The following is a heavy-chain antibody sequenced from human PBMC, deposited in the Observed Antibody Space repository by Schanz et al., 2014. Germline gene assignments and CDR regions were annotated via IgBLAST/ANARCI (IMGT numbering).Heavy chain of an antibody. D-gene: IGHD3-3*01. CDR3: ARVVGGAEWLLYDDYYYNLDV. J-gene: IGHJ6*02. CDR2: IHHSGST. CDR1: GGSFSGYY. V-gene: IGHV4-34*01. Sequence: QVQLQQWGAGLLKPSETLSLTCAVYGGSFSGYYWTWIRQPPGKGLEWIGEIHHSGSTNYNPSLKSRVAISVDTSKNQFSLKLTSMTAADTAVYYCARVVGGAEWLLYDDYYYNLDVWGQGTTVTVSS.